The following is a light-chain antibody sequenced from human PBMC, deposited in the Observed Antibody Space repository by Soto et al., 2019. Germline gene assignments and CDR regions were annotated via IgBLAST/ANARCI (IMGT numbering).Light chain of an antibody. V-gene: IGKV4-1*01. CDR3: QQYHSDPIT. CDR1: QSVLSSSNNKNY. CDR2: WAS. Sequence: DFVMTQSPDSLPVSLGERATINCKSSQSVLSSSNNKNYLAWFQQKPGQPPKLLIYWASTRESGVPDRFSGSGSGTDFTLTISSLQAEDVAVYYCQQYHSDPITVGQGTRLEIK. J-gene: IGKJ5*01.